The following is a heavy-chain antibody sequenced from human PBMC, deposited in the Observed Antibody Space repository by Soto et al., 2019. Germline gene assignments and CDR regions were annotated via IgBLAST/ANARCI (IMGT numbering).Heavy chain of an antibody. CDR1: GGSISSYY. CDR3: ASGSSGYSSGWYRSLYYYYYMDV. D-gene: IGHD6-19*01. V-gene: IGHV4-59*01. CDR2: IYYSGST. J-gene: IGHJ6*03. Sequence: SETLSLTCTVSGGSISSYYWSWIRQPPGKGLEWIGYIYYSGSTNYNPSLKSRVTISVDTSKNQFSLKLSSVTAADTAVYYCASGSSGYSSGWYRSLYYYYYMDVWGKGTTVTVSS.